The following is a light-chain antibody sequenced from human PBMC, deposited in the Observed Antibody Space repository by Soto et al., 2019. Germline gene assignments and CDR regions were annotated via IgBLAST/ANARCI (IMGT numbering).Light chain of an antibody. CDR2: GAS. J-gene: IGKJ4*01. V-gene: IGKV3-20*01. Sequence: EIVLKQSPGTLSLTPGERATLSCRASQTLSSSYLAWYQHKPGQAPRLLIYGASNRATGIPDRFSGSESGTDFTLTISRLEPEDFAMYYCQQYGSSSTFGGGTKVDNK. CDR3: QQYGSSST. CDR1: QTLSSSY.